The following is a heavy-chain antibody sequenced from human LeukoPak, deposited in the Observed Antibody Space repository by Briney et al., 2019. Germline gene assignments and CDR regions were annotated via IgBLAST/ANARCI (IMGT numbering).Heavy chain of an antibody. CDR3: TTDRILGVVITGY. CDR2: IKSKTDGGTT. CDR1: GFTFSNAW. Sequence: GGSLRLSCAASGFTFSNAWVSWVRQAPGKGLEWVGRIKSKTDGGTTDYAAPVKGRFTISRDDSKDTLYLQMNSLTTEDTAVYYCTTDRILGVVITGYWGQGTLVTVSS. J-gene: IGHJ4*02. V-gene: IGHV3-15*01. D-gene: IGHD3-3*01.